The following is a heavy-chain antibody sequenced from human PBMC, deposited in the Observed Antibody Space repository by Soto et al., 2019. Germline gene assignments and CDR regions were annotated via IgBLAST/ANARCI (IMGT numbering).Heavy chain of an antibody. J-gene: IGHJ3*02. V-gene: IGHV1-2*02. Sequence: ASVKVSCKASGYTFTGYYMHWVRQAPGQGLEWMGRINPNSGGTNYAQKFQGRVTMTRDTSTSTAYMELSSLRSEDTAVYYCARYKRYSSSSVHAFEIWGQGTMVT. D-gene: IGHD6-6*01. CDR1: GYTFTGYY. CDR2: INPNSGGT. CDR3: ARYKRYSSSSVHAFEI.